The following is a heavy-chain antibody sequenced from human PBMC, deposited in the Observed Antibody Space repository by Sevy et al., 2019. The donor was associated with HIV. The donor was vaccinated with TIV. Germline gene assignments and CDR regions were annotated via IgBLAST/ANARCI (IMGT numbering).Heavy chain of an antibody. Sequence: GGSLRLSCAASAFTFSHYAMHWVRQAPGKGLEWVAFIHFDGSDKYYADSVKGRFTISRDNSKNMLYLQMNSLRAEDTAVYYCAKNTAAAGTGGFYYWGQGTRVTVSS. CDR3: AKNTAAAGTGGFYY. V-gene: IGHV3-30*02. J-gene: IGHJ4*02. CDR1: AFTFSHYA. CDR2: IHFDGSDK. D-gene: IGHD6-13*01.